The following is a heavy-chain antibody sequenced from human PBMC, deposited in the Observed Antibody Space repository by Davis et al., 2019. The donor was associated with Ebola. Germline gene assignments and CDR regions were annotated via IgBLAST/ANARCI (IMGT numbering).Heavy chain of an antibody. J-gene: IGHJ4*02. Sequence: ASVKVSCKASGYSFTGYYLHWVRQAPGQGLEWLGWIKPSSGGTTYAQKFQGRVTMTNDTSTGTVYMELLRLMSDDTAVYYCARDAVGDNILKLDYWGQGTLVTVSS. D-gene: IGHD4-17*01. CDR1: GYSFTGYY. CDR3: ARDAVGDNILKLDY. CDR2: IKPSSGGT. V-gene: IGHV1-2*02.